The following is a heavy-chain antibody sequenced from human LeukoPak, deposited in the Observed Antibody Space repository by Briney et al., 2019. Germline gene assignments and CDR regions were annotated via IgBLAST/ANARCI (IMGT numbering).Heavy chain of an antibody. J-gene: IGHJ4*02. CDR3: AKDSAAVGGPTAD. D-gene: IGHD6-13*01. CDR2: ISGSGGIT. V-gene: IGHV3-23*01. CDR1: GFTFSRYT. Sequence: GGSLRLSCAPSGFTFSRYTMSWVRQAPGKGKEWVSLISGSGGITYYAHSVKGRFTISRDNSKNTLYLQMDSLRAEDTAVYYCAKDSAAVGGPTADWGQGTLVTVSS.